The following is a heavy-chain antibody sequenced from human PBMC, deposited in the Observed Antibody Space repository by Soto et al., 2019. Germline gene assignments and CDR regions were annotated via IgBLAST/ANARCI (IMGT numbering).Heavy chain of an antibody. CDR2: IYYSGST. Sequence: SETLSLTCAVSGGSISSGDYYWSWIRQPPGKGLEWIGYIYYSGSTYYSGSLRSRLTMSVDTSKNQFSLSVNSVTAADTAVYYCARLSNCNADGCIFASWGRGILVTVSS. CDR1: GGSISSGDYY. CDR3: ARLSNCNADGCIFAS. J-gene: IGHJ4*02. V-gene: IGHV4-30-4*01. D-gene: IGHD2-15*01.